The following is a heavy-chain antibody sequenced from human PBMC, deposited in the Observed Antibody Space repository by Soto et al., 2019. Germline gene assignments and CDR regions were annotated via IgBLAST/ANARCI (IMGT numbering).Heavy chain of an antibody. CDR3: ARGAYYDVLTGSYSYGMDV. V-gene: IGHV3-30*03. CDR1: GFTFSSYG. Sequence: QVQLVESGGGVVQPGRSLRLSCAASGFTFSSYGMHWVRQAPGKGLEWVAAILYDGSNKYYADSVKGRFTISRDNSKNTLDLQMNSLRAEDTAVYYCARGAYYDVLTGSYSYGMDVWGQGTTVTVSS. J-gene: IGHJ6*02. D-gene: IGHD3-9*01. CDR2: ILYDGSNK.